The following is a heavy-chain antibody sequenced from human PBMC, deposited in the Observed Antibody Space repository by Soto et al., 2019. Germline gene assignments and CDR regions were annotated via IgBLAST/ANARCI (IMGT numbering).Heavy chain of an antibody. CDR1: GGSFSGYY. J-gene: IGHJ6*02. V-gene: IGHV4-34*12. CDR2: IIHSGNT. D-gene: IGHD6-13*01. Sequence: PSETLSLTCAAYGGSFSGYYWSWIRQPPRKWLMWIWEIIHSGNTNYTPSLKIRVNISADTSKNQLSLKLGSVTAADTAVYYCARAAAAVYYYHYGMDLWGQGTTVTV. CDR3: ARAAAAVYYYHYGMDL.